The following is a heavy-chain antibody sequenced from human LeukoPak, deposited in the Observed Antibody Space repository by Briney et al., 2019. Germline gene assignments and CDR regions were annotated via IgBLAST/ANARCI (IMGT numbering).Heavy chain of an antibody. J-gene: IGHJ4*02. D-gene: IGHD6-6*01. V-gene: IGHV4-59*01. CDR2: IYSSGST. CDR1: GGSISSYY. CDR3: ARGQLATGIFDH. Sequence: KPSETLPLTCTVSGGSISSYYWNWIRQPPGKGLGWIGHIYSSGSTKYNPSLKSRVTISVDTSKNQFSLKLISVTAADTAVYYCARGQLATGIFDHWGQGTLVTVSS.